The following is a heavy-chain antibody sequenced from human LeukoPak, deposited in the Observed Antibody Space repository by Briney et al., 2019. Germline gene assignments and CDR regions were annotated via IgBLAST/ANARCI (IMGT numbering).Heavy chain of an antibody. V-gene: IGHV3-23*01. D-gene: IGHD6-13*01. CDR2: ISGSGGST. CDR3: AKGDVLLSSSWDYFDY. CDR1: GFTFSSYA. J-gene: IGHJ4*02. Sequence: GGSLRLSCAASGFTFSSYAMSWVRQAPGKGLEWVSAISGSGGSTYYADSVKGRLTISRDNSKSTLYLQMNSLRADDTAVYYCAKGDVLLSSSWDYFDYWGQGTLVTVSS.